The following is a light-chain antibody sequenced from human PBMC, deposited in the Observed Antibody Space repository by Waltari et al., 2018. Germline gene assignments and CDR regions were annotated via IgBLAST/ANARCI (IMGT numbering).Light chain of an antibody. CDR2: RNN. CDR3: AAWDDSLSGRV. Sequence: QSVLTQPPSASGTPGQRVTIASSGSRSNIGSNYVSWYQQLPGTAPKLLIYRNNQRPSGVPDRFSGSKSGTSASLAISGLRSEDEADYYCAAWDDSLSGRVFGGGTKVTVL. J-gene: IGLJ3*02. CDR1: RSNIGSNY. V-gene: IGLV1-47*01.